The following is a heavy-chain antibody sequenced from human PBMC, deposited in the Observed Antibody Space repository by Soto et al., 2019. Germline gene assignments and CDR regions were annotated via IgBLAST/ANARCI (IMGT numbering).Heavy chain of an antibody. Sequence: QVQLVQSGAEVKKPGASVKVSCKASGYTFTSYGISWVRQAPGQGLEWMGWISAYNGNTNYAQKLQGRVTMTTDTSTSTAYMERRSLRSDDTAVYYCARDHGDDILTGYYMNYYYGMDVWGQGTTVTVSS. D-gene: IGHD3-9*01. CDR1: GYTFTSYG. CDR3: ARDHGDDILTGYYMNYYYGMDV. CDR2: ISAYNGNT. V-gene: IGHV1-18*04. J-gene: IGHJ6*02.